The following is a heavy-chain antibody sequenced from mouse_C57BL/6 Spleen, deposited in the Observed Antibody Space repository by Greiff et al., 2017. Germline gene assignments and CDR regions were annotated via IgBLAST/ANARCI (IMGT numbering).Heavy chain of an antibody. CDR1: GYTFTNYW. V-gene: IGHV1-63*01. CDR2: IYPGGGYT. J-gene: IGHJ2*01. CDR3: ARGEGYFDY. Sequence: QVQLQQSGTELVRPGPSVKMSCKASGYTFTNYWIGWAKQRPGQGLEWLGDIYPGGGYTNYNEKFKGKATLTADKSSSTAYMQFSSLTSEDSAIYYCARGEGYFDYWGQGTTLTVSS.